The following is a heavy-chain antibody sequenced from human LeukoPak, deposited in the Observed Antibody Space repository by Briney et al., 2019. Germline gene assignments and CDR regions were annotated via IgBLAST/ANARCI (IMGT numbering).Heavy chain of an antibody. CDR2: ISYDGSNK. V-gene: IGHV3-30*03. CDR1: GFTFSSYG. J-gene: IGHJ4*02. D-gene: IGHD3-22*01. CDR3: AMPRGYCDSSGYLDY. Sequence: GGSLRLSCAASGFTFSSYGMHWVRQAPGKGLEWVAVISYDGSNKYYADSVKGRFTISRDNSKNTLYLQMNSLRAEDTAVYYCAMPRGYCDSSGYLDYWGQGTLVTVSS.